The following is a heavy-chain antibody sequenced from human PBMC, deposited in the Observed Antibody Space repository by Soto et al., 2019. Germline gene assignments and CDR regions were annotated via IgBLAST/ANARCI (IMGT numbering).Heavy chain of an antibody. CDR3: ARRVAGICHYYYGMDV. D-gene: IGHD6-19*01. CDR1: GYPISSGYY. CDR2: IYHSGST. V-gene: IGHV4-38-2*01. J-gene: IGHJ6*02. Sequence: SETLSLTCAVSGYPISSGYYWGWIRQSPGKGLEWIGSIYHSGSTYYNPSLKSRVTISVDTSKNQFSLKLRSVTAADTAVYYCARRVAGICHYYYGMDVWGQGTAVT.